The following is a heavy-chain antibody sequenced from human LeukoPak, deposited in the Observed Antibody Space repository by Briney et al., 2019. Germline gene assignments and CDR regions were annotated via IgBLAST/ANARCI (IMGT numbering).Heavy chain of an antibody. V-gene: IGHV1-3*01. CDR1: GYTFTNHA. D-gene: IGHD2-2*01. J-gene: IGHJ4*02. CDR2: INAGNGYT. Sequence: ASVKVSCKASGYTFTNHAIHWVRQAPGQRLEWMGWINAGNGYTEYPQNFRDRVTITRDTSANTVYMELSSLRSEDTAVYLCARAECASCYLVDFWGQGTLITVSS. CDR3: ARAECASCYLVDF.